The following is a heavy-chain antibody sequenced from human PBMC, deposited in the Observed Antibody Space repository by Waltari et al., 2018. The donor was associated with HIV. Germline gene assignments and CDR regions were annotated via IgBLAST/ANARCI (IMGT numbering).Heavy chain of an antibody. CDR1: GTLVSDNY. Sequence: EVQLVQSGGGVVSPEESVRLSCAVSGTLVSDNYISWIRQAPGKGLEWVAVGYGDGTTYYADSVKGRFVVSRDKAKNMFFLQMDYPRGADSATYFCARGIRYYAPWGQGVLVSVS. CDR2: GYGDGTT. V-gene: IGHV3-53*02. CDR3: ARGIRYYAP. D-gene: IGHD3-3*01. J-gene: IGHJ5*02.